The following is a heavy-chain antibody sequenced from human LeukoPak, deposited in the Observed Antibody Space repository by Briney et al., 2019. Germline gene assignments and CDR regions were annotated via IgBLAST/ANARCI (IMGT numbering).Heavy chain of an antibody. V-gene: IGHV4-31*03. CDR3: ARGVDLRYFDWLSGFDP. CDR2: IYYSGST. D-gene: IGHD3-9*01. CDR1: GGSISSGGYY. J-gene: IGHJ5*02. Sequence: SETLSLTCTVSGGSISSGGYYWSWICQHPGTGLEWIGYIYYSGSTYYNPSLKSRVTISVDTSKNQFSLKLSSVTAADTAVYYCARGVDLRYFDWLSGFDPWGQGTLVTVSS.